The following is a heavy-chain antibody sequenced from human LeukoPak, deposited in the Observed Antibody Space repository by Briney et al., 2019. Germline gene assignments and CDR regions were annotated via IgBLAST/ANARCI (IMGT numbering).Heavy chain of an antibody. J-gene: IGHJ6*02. CDR2: ISYDGSNK. D-gene: IGHD1-14*01. V-gene: IGHV3-30*18. Sequence: GRSLRLSCAASGFTFSSYGMHWVRQAPGKGLEWVAVISYDGSNKYYADSVKGRFTISRDNSKNTLYLQMNSLRAEDTAVYYCAKMGGTLYYYYGMDVWSQGTTVTVSS. CDR1: GFTFSSYG. CDR3: AKMGGTLYYYYGMDV.